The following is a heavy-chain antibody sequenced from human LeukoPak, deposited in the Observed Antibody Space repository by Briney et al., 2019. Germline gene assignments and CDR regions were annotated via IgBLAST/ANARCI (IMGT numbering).Heavy chain of an antibody. Sequence: PSETLSLTCTVSGGSISSSSYYWGWIRQPPGKGLEWIGSIYYSGSTYYNPSLKSRVTISVDTSKNQFSLKLSSVTAADTAMYYCARSQGYSGYDWPSFDYWGQGTLVTVSS. CDR2: IYYSGST. J-gene: IGHJ4*02. V-gene: IGHV4-39*07. CDR3: ARSQGYSGYDWPSFDY. CDR1: GGSISSSSYY. D-gene: IGHD5-12*01.